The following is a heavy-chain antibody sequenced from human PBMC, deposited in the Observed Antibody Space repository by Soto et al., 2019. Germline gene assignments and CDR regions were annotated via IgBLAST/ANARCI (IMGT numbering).Heavy chain of an antibody. CDR3: GSPKVQLERPSSFDY. Sequence: QVQLVQSGAEVKKPGSSVKVSCKASGGTFSSYAISWVRQAPGQGLEWMGGIIPIFGTANYAQKFQGRVRITGDKPTNPANRELSSRRPEDPAVYSGGSPKVQLERPSSFDYGGQGPLVTLSS. CDR2: IIPIFGTA. J-gene: IGHJ4*02. V-gene: IGHV1-69*06. D-gene: IGHD1-1*01. CDR1: GGTFSSYA.